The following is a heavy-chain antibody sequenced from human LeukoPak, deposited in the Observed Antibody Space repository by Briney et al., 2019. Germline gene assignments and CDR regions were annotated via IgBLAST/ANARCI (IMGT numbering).Heavy chain of an antibody. CDR1: GFTFSSYA. V-gene: IGHV3-30-3*01. CDR2: ISYDGSNK. CDR3: ARDRNPVAGLGGDAFDI. J-gene: IGHJ3*02. D-gene: IGHD6-19*01. Sequence: GGSLRLSCAASGFTFSSYAMHWVRQAPGKGLEWVAVISYDGSNKYYADSVKGRFTISRDNSKNTLYLQMNSLRAEDTAVYYCARDRNPVAGLGGDAFDIWGQGTMVTVSS.